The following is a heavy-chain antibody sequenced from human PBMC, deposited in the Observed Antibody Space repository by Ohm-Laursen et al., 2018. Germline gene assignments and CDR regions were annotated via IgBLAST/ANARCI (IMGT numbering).Heavy chain of an antibody. CDR2: ISSSGSTK. V-gene: IGHV3-48*03. Sequence: SLRLSCAASGFTFSSYEMNWVRQAPGKGLEWVSYISSSGSTKKYADSVKGRFTISRDSAKNSLYLQMNSLRAEDTAVYYCARVGGGLLDYWGQGTLVTVSS. J-gene: IGHJ4*02. D-gene: IGHD3-10*01. CDR1: GFTFSSYE. CDR3: ARVGGGLLDY.